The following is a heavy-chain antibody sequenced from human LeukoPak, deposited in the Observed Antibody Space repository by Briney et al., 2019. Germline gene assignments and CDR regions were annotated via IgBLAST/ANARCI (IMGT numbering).Heavy chain of an antibody. Sequence: GGSLRLSCAASGSTFSSYAMSWVRQAPGKGLEWVSAISGSGGSTCYADSVKGRFTISRDNSKNTLYLQMNSLRAEDTAVYYCAKIFHRYGLFNYWGQGTLVTVSS. V-gene: IGHV3-23*01. CDR1: GSTFSSYA. CDR2: ISGSGGST. D-gene: IGHD2/OR15-2a*01. CDR3: AKIFHRYGLFNY. J-gene: IGHJ4*02.